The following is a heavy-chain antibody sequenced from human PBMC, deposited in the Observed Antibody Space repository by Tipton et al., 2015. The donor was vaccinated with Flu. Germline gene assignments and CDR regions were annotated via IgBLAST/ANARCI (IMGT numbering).Heavy chain of an antibody. CDR2: MYHTGSA. J-gene: IGHJ5*02. V-gene: IGHV4-39*01. Sequence: TLSLTCTVSGYSIISSSYSWGWIRQPPGKGLEWIGNMYHTGSAYYYPSLKSRVTISLDTSRNQLSLKLASVTAADTAVYYCARRYYSNYVSDPKSWFDPWVQGTLVTIAS. CDR3: ARRYYSNYVSDPKSWFDP. D-gene: IGHD4-11*01. CDR1: GYSIISSSYS.